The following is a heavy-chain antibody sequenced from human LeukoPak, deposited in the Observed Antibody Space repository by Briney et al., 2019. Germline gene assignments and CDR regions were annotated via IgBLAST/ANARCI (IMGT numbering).Heavy chain of an antibody. D-gene: IGHD6-6*01. CDR2: ISSSSGTI. V-gene: IGHV3-48*04. Sequence: PGGSLRLSCAASGFTFSSYSMNWVRQAPGKGLEWVSYISSSSGTIYYADSVKGRFTISRDNAKNSLYLQMNSLRAEDTAVYYCARERGSSSSLDYWGQGTLVTVSS. J-gene: IGHJ4*02. CDR1: GFTFSSYS. CDR3: ARERGSSSSLDY.